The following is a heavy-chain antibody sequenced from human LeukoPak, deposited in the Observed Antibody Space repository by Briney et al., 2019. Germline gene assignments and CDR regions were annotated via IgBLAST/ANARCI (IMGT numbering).Heavy chain of an antibody. Sequence: GGSLRLSCAASGLTVSSSYMSWVRQAPGKGLEWVSIIYIGDNPHYTDSVKGRFTISRHNSKNTLYLQMNNLRAEDTAVYYCARVRPWVFDYWGQGTLVTVSS. CDR2: IYIGDNP. CDR1: GLTVSSSY. V-gene: IGHV3-53*04. J-gene: IGHJ4*02. CDR3: ARVRPWVFDY.